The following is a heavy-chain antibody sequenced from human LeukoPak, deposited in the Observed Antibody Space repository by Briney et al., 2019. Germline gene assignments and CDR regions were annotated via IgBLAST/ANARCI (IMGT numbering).Heavy chain of an antibody. CDR1: GFTFSSYA. CDR3: AKGRYYHDNSDAFEI. CDR2: ISCSRGST. V-gene: IGHV3-23*01. D-gene: IGHD3-22*01. Sequence: PGGSLRLSCAASGFTFSSYAISWVRQAPGKGLEWVSAISCSRGSTYYTDSVKGRFTISRDNSKNTLYLQMKSLRAEDTAVYQCAKGRYYHDNSDAFEIWGQGTMVTVSS. J-gene: IGHJ3*02.